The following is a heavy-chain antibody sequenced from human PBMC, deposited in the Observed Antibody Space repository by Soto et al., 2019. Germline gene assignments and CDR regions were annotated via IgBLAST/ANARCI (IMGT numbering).Heavy chain of an antibody. CDR2: IKSKSDRGTT. CDR3: TTDLLRIPVVVGSTGYFNP. CDR1: GFSFSVVW. D-gene: IGHD2-15*01. Sequence: GGSLTLSCVASGFSFSVVWMRWVRQAPGEGVDWVGGIKSKSDRGTTEQTAPVRGRITTSRDNSKNTLDLQRNSLKTEDTAVHYSTTDLLRIPVVVGSTGYFNPWGQGTPVTVSS. J-gene: IGHJ5*02. V-gene: IGHV3-15*01.